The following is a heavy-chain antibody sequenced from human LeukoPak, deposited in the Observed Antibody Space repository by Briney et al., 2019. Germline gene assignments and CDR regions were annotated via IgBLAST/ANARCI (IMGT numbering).Heavy chain of an antibody. Sequence: GGSLRLSCAASGFTFSTYGMHWVRQAPGKGLEWVTVIWHDGSHKDYADSVKGRFTISRDNSKNTLYLQMNSLRAEDTAVYYCARSGYSSSWPHFDYWGQGTLVTVSS. J-gene: IGHJ4*02. V-gene: IGHV3-33*01. CDR1: GFTFSTYG. CDR2: IWHDGSHK. CDR3: ARSGYSSSWPHFDY. D-gene: IGHD6-13*01.